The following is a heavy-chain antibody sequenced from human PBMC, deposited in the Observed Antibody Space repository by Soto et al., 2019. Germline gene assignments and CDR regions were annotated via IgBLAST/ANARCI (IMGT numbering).Heavy chain of an antibody. D-gene: IGHD3-10*01. Sequence: ASVKVSCKASGGTFSSYAISWVRQAPGQGLEWMGGIIPIFGTANYAQKFQGRVTITADKSTSTAYMELSSLRSEDTAVYYCARGFGELLTASVGPWGQGTLVTVSS. CDR1: GGTFSSYA. V-gene: IGHV1-69*06. J-gene: IGHJ5*02. CDR3: ARGFGELLTASVGP. CDR2: IIPIFGTA.